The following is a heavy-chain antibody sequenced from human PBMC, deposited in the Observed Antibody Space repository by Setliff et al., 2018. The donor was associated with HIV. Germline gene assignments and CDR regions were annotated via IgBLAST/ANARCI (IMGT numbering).Heavy chain of an antibody. V-gene: IGHV1-69*05. D-gene: IGHD4-17*01. CDR3: ARGSNNYGAYILYGMDI. J-gene: IGHJ6*02. CDR1: GGTFSSYG. Sequence: SVKVSCKTSGGTFSSYGISWVRQAPGQGLEWMGGIIPMFGTGFYAQKFQGRVTITTDESRSTAYMELSSLSSEDTAVYYCARGSNNYGAYILYGMDIWGQGTSVTVSS. CDR2: IIPMFGTG.